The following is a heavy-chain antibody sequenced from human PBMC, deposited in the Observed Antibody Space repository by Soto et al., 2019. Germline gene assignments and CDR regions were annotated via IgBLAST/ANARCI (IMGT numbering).Heavy chain of an antibody. CDR2: INYSGNS. CDR3: ARATTPIENLDY. J-gene: IGHJ4*02. Sequence: QVQLQESGPGLVKPSQTLSLTCTVSGDSISSSDYYWSWIRQPPGKGLEWIGYINYSGNSYYNPSLKSRVTISVDPSLNQFSLKLSSVTAADTAVYYCARATTPIENLDYWGQGTLVIVSS. V-gene: IGHV4-30-4*01. D-gene: IGHD1-1*01. CDR1: GDSISSSDYY.